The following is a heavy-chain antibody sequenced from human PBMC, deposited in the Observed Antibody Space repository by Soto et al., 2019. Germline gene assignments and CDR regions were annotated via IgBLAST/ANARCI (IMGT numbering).Heavy chain of an antibody. Sequence: SETLSLTCTVSGGSISSYYWSWIRQPPGKGLEWIGYIYYSGSTNYDPSLKSRVTISVDTSKNQFSLKLSSVTAADTAVYYCARRYGYSFDYWGQGTLVTVSS. J-gene: IGHJ4*02. V-gene: IGHV4-59*08. CDR1: GGSISSYY. CDR3: ARRYGYSFDY. D-gene: IGHD1-1*01. CDR2: IYYSGST.